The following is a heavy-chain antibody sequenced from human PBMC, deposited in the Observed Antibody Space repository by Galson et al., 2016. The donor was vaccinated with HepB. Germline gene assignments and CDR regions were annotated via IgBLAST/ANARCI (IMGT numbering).Heavy chain of an antibody. J-gene: IGHJ5*02. Sequence: SLRLSCAASGFTVSNNYMTWVRQAPGKGLEWVSTIYSGGSTFYTDSVKGRYTIYRHNSKNTLYLQMDTLRPEDTAVYYCARDPELSGATWGQGIMVTVSS. CDR3: ARDPELSGAT. V-gene: IGHV3-53*04. D-gene: IGHD1-26*01. CDR1: GFTVSNNY. CDR2: IYSGGST.